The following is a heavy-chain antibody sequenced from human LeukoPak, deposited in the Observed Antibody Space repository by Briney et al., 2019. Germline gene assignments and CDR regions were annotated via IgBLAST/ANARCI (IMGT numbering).Heavy chain of an antibody. V-gene: IGHV4-39*01. J-gene: IGHJ3*02. Sequence: SETLSLTCPVAWDSISSSSYYWGWIRQPPGKGLESIGSYYYRGSTYYNPSLKSRVTISVDTSKNQFSLKLSSETAADTAVYYCARHYSSGDAFDIWGQGTMVTVSS. CDR3: ARHYSSGDAFDI. D-gene: IGHD3-10*01. CDR2: YYYRGST. CDR1: WDSISSSSYY.